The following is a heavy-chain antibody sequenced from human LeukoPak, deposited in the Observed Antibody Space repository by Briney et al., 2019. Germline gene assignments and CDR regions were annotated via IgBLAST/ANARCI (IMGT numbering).Heavy chain of an antibody. CDR1: GFTFSSYA. CDR2: ISYDGSNK. Sequence: HAGGSLRLSCAASGFTFSSYAMHWVRQAPGKGLEWVAVISYDGSNKYYADSVKGRFTISRDTSKNTLYLQMNSLRAEDTAVYYCVGYCSSGDCLLGHWGQGTLVTVSS. J-gene: IGHJ1*01. V-gene: IGHV3-30*14. D-gene: IGHD2-15*01. CDR3: VGYCSSGDCLLGH.